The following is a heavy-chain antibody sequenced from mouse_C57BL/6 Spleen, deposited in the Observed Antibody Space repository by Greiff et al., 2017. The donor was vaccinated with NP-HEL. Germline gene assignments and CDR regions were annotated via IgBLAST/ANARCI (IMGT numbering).Heavy chain of an antibody. CDR1: GYTFTDYN. Sequence: VQLKESGPELVKPGASVKMSCKASGYTFTDYNMHWVKQSHGKSLEWIGYINPNNGGTSYNQKFKGKATLTVNKSSSTAYMELRSLTSEDSAVYYCARLIYYDLYAMDYWGQGTSVTVSS. D-gene: IGHD2-4*01. CDR3: ARLIYYDLYAMDY. V-gene: IGHV1-22*01. CDR2: INPNNGGT. J-gene: IGHJ4*01.